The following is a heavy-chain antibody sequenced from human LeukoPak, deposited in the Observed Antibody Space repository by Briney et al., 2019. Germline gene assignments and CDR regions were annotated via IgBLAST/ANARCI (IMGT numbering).Heavy chain of an antibody. D-gene: IGHD3-10*01. CDR1: GASVSSNSAA. CDR2: TYYRSKWYN. J-gene: IGHJ3*02. CDR3: TRGFYGFDI. Sequence: SQTLSLTLASSGASVSSNSAALSWVRQSPSRGLEWLGRTYYRSKWYNYSAASVKSRITINPDTSKNQFSLQLNSVTPEDTAVYYCTRGFYGFDIWGQGTMVIVSS. V-gene: IGHV6-1*01.